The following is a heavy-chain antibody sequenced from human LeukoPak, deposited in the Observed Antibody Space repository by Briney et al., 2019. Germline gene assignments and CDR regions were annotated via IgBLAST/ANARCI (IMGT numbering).Heavy chain of an antibody. CDR1: GFTFINAW. CDR3: TTDGVGVEGATYDN. Sequence: PGGSLRLSCAASGFTFINAWMAWVRQAPGKGLEWVGRIKAKAHGGTIEYAAPVKGRFTISRDDSKNTLYLQMNSLKTEDAAVYYCTTDGVGVEGATYDNWGQGTLVSVSS. J-gene: IGHJ4*02. CDR2: IKAKAHGGTI. D-gene: IGHD1-26*01. V-gene: IGHV3-15*01.